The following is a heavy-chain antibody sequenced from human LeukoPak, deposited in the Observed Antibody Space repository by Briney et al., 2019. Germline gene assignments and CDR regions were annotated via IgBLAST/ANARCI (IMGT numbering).Heavy chain of an antibody. CDR3: ATVVAGPFDY. V-gene: IGHV1-24*01. CDR2: FDPEDGET. J-gene: IGHJ4*02. CDR1: QYTLTELS. D-gene: IGHD6-19*01. Sequence: ASVKASCKLSQYTLTELSTLRVRQAPGKELEWRGGFDPEDGETIYAQKFQGRVTMTEDTSTDTAYMELSSLRSEDTAVYYCATVVAGPFDYWGQGTLVTVSS.